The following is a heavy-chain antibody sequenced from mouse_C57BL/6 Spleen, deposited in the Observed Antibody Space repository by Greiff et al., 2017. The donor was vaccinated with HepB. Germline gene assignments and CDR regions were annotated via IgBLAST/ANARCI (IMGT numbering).Heavy chain of an antibody. D-gene: IGHD4-1*01. CDR2: IDPSDSYT. Sequence: QVQLQQSGAELVKPGASVKLSCKASGYTFTDYWMQWVKQRPGQGLEWIGEIDPSDSYTNYNQKFKGKATLTVDKSSSTAYMQLSSLTSEDSAVYYCARTGTGCFDVGGTGTTVTVSS. CDR3: ARTGTGCFDV. V-gene: IGHV1-50*01. CDR1: GYTFTDYW. J-gene: IGHJ1*03.